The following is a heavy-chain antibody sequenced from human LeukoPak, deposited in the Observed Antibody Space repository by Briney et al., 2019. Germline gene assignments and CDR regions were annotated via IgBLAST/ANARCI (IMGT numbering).Heavy chain of an antibody. CDR3: ARLPYSYEFDY. Sequence: GGSLRLSCAASGFTVSSNYMSWVRQAPGKGLEWVSVIYSGGSTYYADSVKGRFTISRDNSKNTLYLQMNSLRAEDTAVYYCARLPYSYEFDYWGQGTLVTVSS. CDR1: GFTVSSNY. D-gene: IGHD5-18*01. V-gene: IGHV3-66*01. J-gene: IGHJ4*02. CDR2: IYSGGST.